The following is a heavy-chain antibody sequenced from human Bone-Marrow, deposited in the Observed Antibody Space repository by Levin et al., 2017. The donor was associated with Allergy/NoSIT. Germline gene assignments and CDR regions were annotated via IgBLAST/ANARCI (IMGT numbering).Heavy chain of an antibody. CDR3: ARAQAVAGTGGYY. J-gene: IGHJ4*02. V-gene: IGHV3-74*01. CDR1: GFTFSTYW. CDR2: ISTDGSSI. Sequence: GGSLRLSCAASGFTFSTYWMHWVRQAPGKGLVWVSRISTDGSSISYADSVKGRFTISRDNAKNTLYLQMNSLRDEDTAVYYCARAQAVAGTGGYYWGQGTLVTVSS. D-gene: IGHD6-19*01.